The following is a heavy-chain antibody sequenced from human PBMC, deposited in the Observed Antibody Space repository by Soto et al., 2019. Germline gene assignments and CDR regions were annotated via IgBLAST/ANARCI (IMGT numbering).Heavy chain of an antibody. J-gene: IGHJ3*02. V-gene: IGHV3-48*03. CDR1: GFTFSSYE. Sequence: PGGSLRLSCAASGFTFSSYEMNWVRQAPGKGLEWVSYISSSGSTIYYADSVKGRFTISRDNAKNSLYLQMNSLRAEDTAVYYCARDGGNWNDEFNGDAFDIWGQGTMVTVS. D-gene: IGHD1-20*01. CDR3: ARDGGNWNDEFNGDAFDI. CDR2: ISSSGSTI.